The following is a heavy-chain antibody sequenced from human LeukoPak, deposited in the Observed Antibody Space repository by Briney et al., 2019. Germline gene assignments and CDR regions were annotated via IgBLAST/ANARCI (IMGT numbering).Heavy chain of an antibody. Sequence: PSETLSLTCAVYGGSFSGYYWSWIRQPPGKGLEWIGEINHSGSTNYNPSLKSRVTISVDTSKNQFSLKLSSVTAADTAVYYCAREKLRSGWHDYWGQGTLVTVSS. D-gene: IGHD6-19*01. CDR3: AREKLRSGWHDY. CDR2: INHSGST. J-gene: IGHJ4*02. CDR1: GGSFSGYY. V-gene: IGHV4-34*01.